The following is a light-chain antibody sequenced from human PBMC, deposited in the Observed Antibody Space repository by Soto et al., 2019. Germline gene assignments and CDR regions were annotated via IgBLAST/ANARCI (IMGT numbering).Light chain of an antibody. J-gene: IGKJ1*01. CDR3: QKYGSLTSST. V-gene: IGKV3-20*01. CDR1: QSVSSTY. Sequence: ESVLTQSPGTLSLSPGESATLSCRASQSVSSTYLAWYQQKPGQAPRLIIYGTTSRATGIPDRFSGSGSGTDFTLTISRLEPEDFAVYYCQKYGSLTSSTFGQGTKVEIK. CDR2: GTT.